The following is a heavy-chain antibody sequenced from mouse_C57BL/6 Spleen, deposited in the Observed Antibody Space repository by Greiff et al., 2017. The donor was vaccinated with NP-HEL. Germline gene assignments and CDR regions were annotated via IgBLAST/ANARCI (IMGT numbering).Heavy chain of an antibody. D-gene: IGHD2-5*01. CDR3: ARAKRYYSNYEGYAMDY. Sequence: EVNVVESGGGLVKPGGSLKLSCAASGFTFSSYAMSWVRQTPEKRLEWVATISDGGSYTYYPDNVKGRFTISRDNAKNNLYLQMSHLKSEDTAMYYCARAKRYYSNYEGYAMDYWGQGTSGTVSS. CDR2: ISDGGSYT. CDR1: GFTFSSYA. J-gene: IGHJ4*01. V-gene: IGHV5-4*03.